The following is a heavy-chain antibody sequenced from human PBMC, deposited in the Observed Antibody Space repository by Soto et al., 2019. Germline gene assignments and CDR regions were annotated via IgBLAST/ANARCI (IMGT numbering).Heavy chain of an antibody. CDR2: ISAYNGNT. CDR3: ERGGSYYEDFTHGAFDM. CDR1: GYTFTGYG. J-gene: IGHJ3*02. V-gene: IGHV1-18*01. D-gene: IGHD1-26*01. Sequence: ASVKVSCKASGYTFTGYGISWVRQAPGQGLEWMGWISAYNGNTNYAQKLQGRVTMTTDTSTSTAYMELRSLRSDDTAVKYCERGGSYYEDFTHGAFDMWGKGTMV.